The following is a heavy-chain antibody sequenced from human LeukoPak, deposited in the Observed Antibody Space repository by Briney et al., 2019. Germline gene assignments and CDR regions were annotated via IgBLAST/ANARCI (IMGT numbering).Heavy chain of an antibody. CDR2: IIPIFGTA. J-gene: IGHJ4*02. V-gene: IGHV1-69*05. CDR1: GGTFSSYA. Sequence: SVKVSCKASGGTFSSYAISWVRQAPGQGLEWMGGIIPIFGTANYAQKFQGRVTITTDESTSTAYMELSSLRAEDTAVYYCARDQLPHCSSTSCYEGYWGQGTLVTVSS. CDR3: ARDQLPHCSSTSCYEGY. D-gene: IGHD2-2*01.